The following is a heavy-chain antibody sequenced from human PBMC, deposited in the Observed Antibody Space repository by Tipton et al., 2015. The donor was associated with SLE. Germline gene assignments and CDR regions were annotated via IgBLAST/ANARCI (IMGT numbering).Heavy chain of an antibody. V-gene: IGHV4-59*11. CDR1: GGSITSHY. D-gene: IGHD3-9*01. Sequence: TLSLTCSVSGGSITSHYWNWLRQTPGKGLEWSGYIFYNGDTNYNPSLKSRVTISADKSKNQFSLKLSSVTAADTAVYYCAREIAAYKSGGYYNPNWFDPWGQGTLVTVSS. J-gene: IGHJ5*02. CDR2: IFYNGDT. CDR3: AREIAAYKSGGYYNPNWFDP.